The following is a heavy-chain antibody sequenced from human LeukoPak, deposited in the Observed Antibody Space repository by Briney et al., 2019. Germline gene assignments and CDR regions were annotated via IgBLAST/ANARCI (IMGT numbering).Heavy chain of an antibody. V-gene: IGHV4-31*03. CDR2: IYYSGST. D-gene: IGHD1-14*01. J-gene: IGHJ3*02. CDR1: GGSVSSGSYY. Sequence: SETLSLTCTVSGGSVSSGSYYWSWIRQPPGKGLEWIGYIYYSGSTYYNPSLKSRVTISVDTSKNQFSLKLSSVTAADTAVYYCARGPTTSDAFDIWGQGTMVTVSS. CDR3: ARGPTTSDAFDI.